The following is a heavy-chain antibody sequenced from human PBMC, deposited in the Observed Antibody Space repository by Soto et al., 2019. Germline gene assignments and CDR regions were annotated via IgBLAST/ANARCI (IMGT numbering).Heavy chain of an antibody. CDR1: GGSIRPYY. Sequence: SETLSLTSAVSGGSIRPYYWSWIRQPPGKGLEWIGYIYYSGSTNYNPSLKSRVTISVDTSKNQFSLKLSSVTAADTAVYYCARAYGDYVFDYWGQGTLVTVSS. J-gene: IGHJ4*02. V-gene: IGHV4-59*01. CDR3: ARAYGDYVFDY. D-gene: IGHD4-17*01. CDR2: IYYSGST.